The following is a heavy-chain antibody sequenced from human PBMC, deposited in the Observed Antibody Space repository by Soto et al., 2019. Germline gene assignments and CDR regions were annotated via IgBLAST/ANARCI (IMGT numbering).Heavy chain of an antibody. CDR1: GFSLSTSAVG. Sequence: QITLKESGPTLVKPTQTLTLTCTFSGFSLSTSAVGVGWIRQPPGKALEWLARIYGDDDKLYNPSLKSRLTIXXDTSKNQVVLTMTNMDPVDTGTYYCAHKRDRSFDYWGQGTLVTVSS. J-gene: IGHJ4*02. CDR3: AHKRDRSFDY. CDR2: IYGDDDK. V-gene: IGHV2-5*02.